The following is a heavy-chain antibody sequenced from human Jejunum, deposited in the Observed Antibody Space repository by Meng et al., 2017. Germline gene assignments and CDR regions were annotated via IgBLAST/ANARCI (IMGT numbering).Heavy chain of an antibody. Sequence: QLQQLGPSLVTPPKTLLPPWAISGSCVSSTGDAWRWIRQSPSRGLEWLGRTDDRSKWYNDYAVSVKGRIAINPDTSKNQFFLQLNSVTPEDTGVYYCARDYGTSRPFEYWGQGILVTVSS. CDR3: ARDYGTSRPFEY. CDR2: TDDRSKWYN. J-gene: IGHJ4*02. D-gene: IGHD1/OR15-1a*01. CDR1: GSCVSSTGDA. V-gene: IGHV6-1*01.